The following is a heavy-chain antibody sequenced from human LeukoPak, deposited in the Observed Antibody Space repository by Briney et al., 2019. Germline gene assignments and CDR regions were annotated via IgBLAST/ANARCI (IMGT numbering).Heavy chain of an antibody. V-gene: IGHV3-30-3*01. CDR2: ISYDGSNK. CDR3: ARETPSSSS. Sequence: GGSLRLSCAASGFTFSSYAMHWVRQAPGKGLEWVAVISYDGSNKYYADSAKGRFTISRDNSKNTLYLQMNGLRAEDTAVYYCARETPSSSSWGQGTLVTVSS. CDR1: GFTFSSYA. J-gene: IGHJ5*02. D-gene: IGHD6-6*01.